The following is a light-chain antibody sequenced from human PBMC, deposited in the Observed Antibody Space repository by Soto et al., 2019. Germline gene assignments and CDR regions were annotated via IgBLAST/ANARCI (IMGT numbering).Light chain of an antibody. CDR2: YDD. CDR1: NIERKS. Sequence: SYELTQPPSVSVAPGQTARITCGGNNIERKSVHWYQQKPGEAPVLVMSYDDERPSGIPERFSGSNSGNTATLSISCVGAGADADFFCQLWDDSVFHLVIGGGTNLTVL. J-gene: IGLJ3*02. CDR3: QLWDDSVFHLV. V-gene: IGLV3-21*04.